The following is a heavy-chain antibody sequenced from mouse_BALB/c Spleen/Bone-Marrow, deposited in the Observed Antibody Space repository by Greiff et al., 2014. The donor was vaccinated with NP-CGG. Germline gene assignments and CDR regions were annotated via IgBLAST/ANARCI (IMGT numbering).Heavy chain of an antibody. CDR2: ISCYNGAT. J-gene: IGHJ2*01. CDR3: ARSCGAYGYDGGYYFDY. V-gene: IGHV1S34*01. Sequence: LVKTGASVKISCKASGYSFTDYYMHWVKRSHGKSLEWIGYISCYNGATSYNQKFKGKATFTVDTSSSTAYMQXXXXTSEDSAXYYCARSCGAYGYDGGYYFDYWGQGTTLTVSS. CDR1: GYSFTDYY. D-gene: IGHD2-2*01.